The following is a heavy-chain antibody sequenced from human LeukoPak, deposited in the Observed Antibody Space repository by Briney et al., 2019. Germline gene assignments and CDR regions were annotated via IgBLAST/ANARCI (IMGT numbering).Heavy chain of an antibody. J-gene: IGHJ4*02. CDR3: ARDLSRYCSSTSCYRPDY. Sequence: ASVKLSCKASGYTFTGYYMHWVRQAPGQGLEWMGWINPNSGGTNYAQKFQGRVTMTRDTSISTAYMELSRLRSDDTAVYYCARDLSRYCSSTSCYRPDYWGQGTLVTVSS. CDR1: GYTFTGYY. V-gene: IGHV1-2*02. CDR2: INPNSGGT. D-gene: IGHD2-2*02.